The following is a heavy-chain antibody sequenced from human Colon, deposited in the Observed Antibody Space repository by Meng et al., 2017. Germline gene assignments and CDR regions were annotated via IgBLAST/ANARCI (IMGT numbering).Heavy chain of an antibody. J-gene: IGHJ5*02. CDR2: ISYSGST. V-gene: IGHV4-59*01. D-gene: IGHD6-19*01. CDR3: ARGIAVADNWFDP. CDR1: GGSISSYY. Sequence: HVQLQESGPGLVKPSETLSLPCTVSGGSISSYYWSWIRQPPGKGLEWIGYISYSGSTNYNPSLKSRVTISVDTSKNRFSLRLSSVTAADTAVYYCARGIAVADNWFDPWGQGTLVTVSS.